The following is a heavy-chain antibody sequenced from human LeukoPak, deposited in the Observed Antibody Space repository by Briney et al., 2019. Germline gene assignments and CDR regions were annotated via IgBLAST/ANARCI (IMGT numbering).Heavy chain of an antibody. CDR3: ARGGQPPG. J-gene: IGHJ4*02. Sequence: GASVKVSCKASGYTFTGSYIHWVRQAPGQGLEWMGRLSTNNGATNYAQKFQGRVTMTRDTSTTTAYMELTRLTSDDTAVYYCARGGQPPGWGQGTLVTVSS. V-gene: IGHV1-2*06. CDR2: LSTNNGAT. D-gene: IGHD5-12*01. CDR1: GYTFTGSY.